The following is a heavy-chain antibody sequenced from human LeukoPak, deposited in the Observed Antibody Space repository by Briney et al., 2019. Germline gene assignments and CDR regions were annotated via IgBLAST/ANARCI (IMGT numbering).Heavy chain of an antibody. CDR3: ARHYPGGDYFIDY. J-gene: IGHJ4*02. D-gene: IGHD4-17*01. Sequence: GESLNISCKGSGYRFTSYWIGWVRQMPGKGLEWVGIIYPDDSDTRYSPSFQDQVTISADRSISTAYLQWSSLKASDTAMYYCARHYPGGDYFIDYWGQGTLVSVSS. CDR2: IYPDDSDT. CDR1: GYRFTSYW. V-gene: IGHV5-51*01.